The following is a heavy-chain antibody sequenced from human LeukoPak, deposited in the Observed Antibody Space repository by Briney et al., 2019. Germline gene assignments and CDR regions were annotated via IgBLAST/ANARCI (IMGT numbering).Heavy chain of an antibody. Sequence: GGPLRLSCAASGFTFSSYEMNWVRQAPGKGLEGGSYISSSGSTIYYAASVKGRFTISRDNAKNSLYLQMNSLRAEDTALYYCARPNYYDSSGYYGYWGQGTLVTV. CDR1: GFTFSSYE. CDR3: ARPNYYDSSGYYGY. J-gene: IGHJ4*02. V-gene: IGHV3-48*03. CDR2: ISSSGSTI. D-gene: IGHD3-22*01.